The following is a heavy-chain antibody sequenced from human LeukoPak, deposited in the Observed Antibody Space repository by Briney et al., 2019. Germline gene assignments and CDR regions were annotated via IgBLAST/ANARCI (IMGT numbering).Heavy chain of an antibody. V-gene: IGHV1-18*01. CDR1: GYTFTSYD. CDR2: MKPNSGNT. J-gene: IGHJ6*04. Sequence: ASVKVSCKASGYTFTSYDINWVRQATGQGLEWMGWMKPNSGNTNYAQKLQGRVTMTTDTSTSTAYMELRSLRSDDTAVYYCARNQYSGSYSPRDGMDVWGKGTTVTVSS. D-gene: IGHD1-26*01. CDR3: ARNQYSGSYSPRDGMDV.